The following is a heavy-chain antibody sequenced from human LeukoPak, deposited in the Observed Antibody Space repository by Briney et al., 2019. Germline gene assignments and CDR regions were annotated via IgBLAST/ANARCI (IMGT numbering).Heavy chain of an antibody. CDR1: GYTFTSYD. CDR3: ARLQPWYYYDSSGYPADAFDI. V-gene: IGHV1-8*01. D-gene: IGHD3-22*01. J-gene: IGHJ3*02. Sequence: GASVKVSCKASGYTFTSYDINWVRQATGQGLEWMGWMNPNRGNTGYAQKFQGRVTMTRNTSISTAYMELSSLRSEDTAVYYCARLQPWYYYDSSGYPADAFDIWGQGTMVTVSS. CDR2: MNPNRGNT.